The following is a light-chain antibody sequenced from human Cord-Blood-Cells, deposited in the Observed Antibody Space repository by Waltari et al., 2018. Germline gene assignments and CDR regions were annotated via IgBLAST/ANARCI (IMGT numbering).Light chain of an antibody. CDR3: AAWDDSLSGNWV. CDR2: RNN. Sequence: QSVLTQPPSASGTPGQRVTISCSVSSSTIGSNYVYWYQQLPGTAPKLLIYRNNQRPSGVPDRFSGSKSGTSASLAISGLRSEDEADYYCAAWDDSLSGNWVFGGGTKLTVL. V-gene: IGLV1-47*01. CDR1: SSTIGSNY. J-gene: IGLJ3*02.